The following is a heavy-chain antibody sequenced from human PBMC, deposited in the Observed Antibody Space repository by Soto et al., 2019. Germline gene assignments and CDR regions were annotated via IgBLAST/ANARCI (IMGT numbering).Heavy chain of an antibody. CDR1: GFTFTDYW. Sequence: EVQLVESGGGLVQPGGSLRLSCAASGFTFTDYWIHWVRRAPGKGLVWVSRINGDGSRISQADSVKGRFTISRDNALSTVYLQINSLRVEATAVYYCARGIKNKYGMDVWGQGTTFTVSS. CDR3: ARGIKNKYGMDV. D-gene: IGHD2-15*01. CDR2: INGDGSRI. J-gene: IGHJ6*02. V-gene: IGHV3-74*01.